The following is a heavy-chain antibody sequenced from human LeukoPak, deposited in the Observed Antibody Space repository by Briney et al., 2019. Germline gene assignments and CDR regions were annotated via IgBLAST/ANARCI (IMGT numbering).Heavy chain of an antibody. CDR1: GFTFSSYW. Sequence: GGSLRLSCAASGFTFSSYWMHRVRQAPGKGLVWVSRINGDGSTTTYADSVKGRFTISRDNAKNTLYVQMNSLRVEDTAVYYCARDLDGSGNYHWFDPWGQGILVTVSS. D-gene: IGHD3-10*01. V-gene: IGHV3-74*01. J-gene: IGHJ5*02. CDR2: INGDGSTT. CDR3: ARDLDGSGNYHWFDP.